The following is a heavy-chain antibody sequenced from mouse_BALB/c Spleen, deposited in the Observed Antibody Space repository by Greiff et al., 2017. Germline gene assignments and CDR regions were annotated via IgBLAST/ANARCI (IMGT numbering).Heavy chain of an antibody. D-gene: IGHD4-1*01. CDR2: IWAGGST. J-gene: IGHJ4*01. V-gene: IGHV2-9*02. CDR1: GFSLTSYG. Sequence: VHLVESGPGLVAPSQSLSITCTVSGFSLTSYGVHWVRQPPGKGLEWLGVIWAGGSTNYNSALMSRLSISKDNSKSQVFLKMNSLQTDDTAMYYCARVTGRGDYYAMDYWGQGTSVTVSS. CDR3: ARVTGRGDYYAMDY.